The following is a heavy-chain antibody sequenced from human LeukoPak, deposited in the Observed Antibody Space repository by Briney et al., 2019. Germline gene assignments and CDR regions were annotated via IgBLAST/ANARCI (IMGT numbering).Heavy chain of an antibody. J-gene: IGHJ4*02. CDR2: IYYSGST. Sequence: SETLSLTCAVYGGSFSGYYWSWIRQPPGKGLEWIGYIYYSGSTNYNPSLKSRVTISVDTSKNQFSLKLSSVTAADTAVYYCASSPYYDSSGSLDYRGQGTLVTVSS. V-gene: IGHV4-59*01. CDR1: GGSFSGYY. D-gene: IGHD3-22*01. CDR3: ASSPYYDSSGSLDY.